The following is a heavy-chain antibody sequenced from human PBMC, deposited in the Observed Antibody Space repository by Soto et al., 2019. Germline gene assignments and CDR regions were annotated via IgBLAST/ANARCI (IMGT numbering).Heavy chain of an antibody. CDR2: ISGFSATI. CDR1: GFKFTSYG. D-gene: IGHD2-15*01. V-gene: IGHV3-48*02. Sequence: DVHLVNSGGGFVMPGGSLRLSCGASGFKFTSYGMIWVRQSPGKGFGWLAYISGFSATIKYADSVRGRFIVSRDHDMNSLFLQLTDLTDDDTAVYYCARGGAARPDFWGQGSLVVFSS. CDR3: ARGGAARPDF. J-gene: IGHJ4*02.